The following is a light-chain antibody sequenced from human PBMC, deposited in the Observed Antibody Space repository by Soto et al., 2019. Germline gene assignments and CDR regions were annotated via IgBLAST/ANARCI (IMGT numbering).Light chain of an antibody. CDR1: QSISSH. Sequence: DIQMTQSPSSLSAFVGDRVTVTCRASQSISSHLNWYQQKPGKAPKLLIYAASSLQSGIPSRFSGSGSGTDFTLTINGLQPEDIATYCCQQYDSLPYTFGQGTKLEIK. CDR2: AAS. V-gene: IGKV1-39*01. J-gene: IGKJ2*01. CDR3: QQYDSLPYT.